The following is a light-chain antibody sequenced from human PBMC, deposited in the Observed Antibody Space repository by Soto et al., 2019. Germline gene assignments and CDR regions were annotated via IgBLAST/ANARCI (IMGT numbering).Light chain of an antibody. CDR1: QSVSSN. Sequence: EIVMTQSPATLSVSPVERATLSCRASQSVSSNLAWYQQKPGQAPRLLIYDASHRAAGIPARFSGSGSGTDFTLTISSLEPEDFAVYYCQQYGNSPWTFGQGTKVDIK. CDR3: QQYGNSPWT. J-gene: IGKJ1*01. CDR2: DAS. V-gene: IGKV3D-15*02.